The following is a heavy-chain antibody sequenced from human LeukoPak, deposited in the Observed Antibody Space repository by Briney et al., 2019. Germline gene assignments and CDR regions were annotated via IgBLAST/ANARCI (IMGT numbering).Heavy chain of an antibody. D-gene: IGHD4-17*01. CDR2: ISYDGSNK. CDR1: GFTFSSYG. CDR3: AKVLSVTTPSFDC. J-gene: IGHJ4*02. V-gene: IGHV3-30*18. Sequence: GGSLRLSCAASGFTFSSYGMHWVRQAPGKGLEWVAVISYDGSNKYYADSVKGRFTISRDNSKNTLYLQMNSLRAEDTAVYYCAKVLSVTTPSFDCWGQGTLVTVSS.